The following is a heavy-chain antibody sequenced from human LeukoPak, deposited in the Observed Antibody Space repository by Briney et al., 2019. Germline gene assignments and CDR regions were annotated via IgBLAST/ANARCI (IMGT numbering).Heavy chain of an antibody. CDR1: GFSSNSG. CDR3: AKDLNSRWSLDY. D-gene: IGHD2/OR15-2a*01. J-gene: IGHJ4*02. Sequence: AGRSLRLSCEASGFSSNSGMYWVRQAPGKGLEWVAVISYDGSNAYYGDSVKGRFTISRDDSKNTLYLQMNSLRAEDTAVYYCAKDLNSRWSLDYWGQGTLVTVSS. V-gene: IGHV3-30*18. CDR2: ISYDGSNA.